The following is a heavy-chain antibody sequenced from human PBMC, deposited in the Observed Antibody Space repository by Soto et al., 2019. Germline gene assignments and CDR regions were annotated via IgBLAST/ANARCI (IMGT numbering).Heavy chain of an antibody. V-gene: IGHV3-23*01. Sequence: EVQLLESGGGSVQPGGSLRLSCTASGFSFATHAMHWVRQVPGKGLEWVSAINSGGSTYYTDSVTGRFTISRDISINILYLQMNNLRAEDTALYYWAMNHREPWLGNFDYWGQGALVTVSS. CDR3: AMNHREPWLGNFDY. CDR1: GFSFATHA. D-gene: IGHD6-19*01. CDR2: INSGGST. J-gene: IGHJ4*02.